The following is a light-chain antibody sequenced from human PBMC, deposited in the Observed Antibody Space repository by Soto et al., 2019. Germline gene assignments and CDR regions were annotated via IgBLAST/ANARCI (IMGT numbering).Light chain of an antibody. CDR1: QSLLHSNGYNY. CDR3: VQALQTLFT. V-gene: IGKV2-28*01. Sequence: DIVMTQSPLSLPVTPGEPASISCRSSQSLLHSNGYNYLDWFLQKPGQSPQLLIYLGSLRASGVHDRFSCSGSGTDFTLKISRVEAEDVGVYYCVQALQTLFTFGPGTTVDIK. J-gene: IGKJ3*01. CDR2: LGS.